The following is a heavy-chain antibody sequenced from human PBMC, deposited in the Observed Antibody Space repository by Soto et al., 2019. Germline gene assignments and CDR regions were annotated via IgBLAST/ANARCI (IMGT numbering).Heavy chain of an antibody. CDR2: INPATGNT. J-gene: IGHJ5*02. CDR3: ARRYKSAGWLET. CDR1: GYTFATYA. D-gene: IGHD1-20*01. V-gene: IGHV1-3*01. Sequence: QVQLVQSGAEVKKPGASVKVSCKASGYTFATYAIHCVRQAPGEGLEWMGWINPATGNTKYSEKFQDRVTLTRDTSATTAYMELRGLRFEDTAVYYCARRYKSAGWLETWCQGTLVTVSS.